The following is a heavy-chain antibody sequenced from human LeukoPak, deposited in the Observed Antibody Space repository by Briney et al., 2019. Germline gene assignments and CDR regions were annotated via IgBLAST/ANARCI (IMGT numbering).Heavy chain of an antibody. V-gene: IGHV2-5*02. J-gene: IGHJ4*02. CDR3: AHRGGGDCYNY. Sequence: KESGPTLVKPTQTLTLTCTFSGFSLSTRGVGVGWIRQPPGKALEWLALTYWDDDQRYSPSLKSRLTITKGTSKNQVVLTVSNMDPVDTATYYCAHRGGGDCYNYWGQGTLVTVSS. CDR1: GFSLSTRGVG. D-gene: IGHD2-21*02. CDR2: TYWDDDQ.